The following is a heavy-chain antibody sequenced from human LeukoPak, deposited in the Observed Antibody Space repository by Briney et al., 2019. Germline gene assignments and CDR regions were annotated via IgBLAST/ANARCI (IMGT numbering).Heavy chain of an antibody. CDR1: GFTLSNYW. CDR3: TRVQAGRSGLMDV. V-gene: IGHV3-74*01. D-gene: IGHD2-8*02. Sequence: GGSLRLPCAASGFTLSNYWMHWVRQAPGEGLVWVSRVDPDGTTTNYADSVTGRFTTSRDSAKNTLYLQMNSLRAEDTALYYCTRVQAGRSGLMDVWGRGTTVTVSS. J-gene: IGHJ6*02. CDR2: VDPDGTTT.